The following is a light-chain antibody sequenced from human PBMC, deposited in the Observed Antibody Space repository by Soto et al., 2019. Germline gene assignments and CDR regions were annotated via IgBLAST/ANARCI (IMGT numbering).Light chain of an antibody. Sequence: SAFTLSASVEDRVTITCRASQSISDWLAWYQQKPVKAPKLLIYAASSLESGVPSRLIGSGSRTDITLTISSLLPDDSVTQFCQHHSAYSVACGRGTKVDIK. CDR3: QHHSAYSVA. CDR2: AAS. J-gene: IGKJ1*01. V-gene: IGKV1-5*01. CDR1: QSISDW.